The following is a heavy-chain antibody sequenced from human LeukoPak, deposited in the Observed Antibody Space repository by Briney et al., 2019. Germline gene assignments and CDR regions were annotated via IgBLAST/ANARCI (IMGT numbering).Heavy chain of an antibody. CDR1: GGSFSGYY. Sequence: SETLSLTCAVYGGSFSGYYWSWIRQPPGKGLEWIGEINHNGRTNYNPSLKSRVTISVDTSKNQISLKLSSVTAADTAVYYCAERIYDILTGFHSDYWGQGTLVTVSS. CDR2: INHNGRT. CDR3: AERIYDILTGFHSDY. D-gene: IGHD3-9*01. J-gene: IGHJ4*02. V-gene: IGHV4-34*01.